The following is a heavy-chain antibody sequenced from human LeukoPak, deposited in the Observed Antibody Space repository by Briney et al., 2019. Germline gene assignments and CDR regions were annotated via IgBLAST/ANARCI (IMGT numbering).Heavy chain of an antibody. V-gene: IGHV4-39*07. D-gene: IGHD3-10*01. J-gene: IGHJ4*02. Sequence: PSETLSLTCTVSGGSISSSSYYWGWIRQPPGKGLEWIGSIYYSGSTYYNPSLKSRVTISVDTSKNQFSLKLSSVTAADTAVYYCASPMVRGKEENFDYWGQGTLVTVSS. CDR2: IYYSGST. CDR1: GGSISSSSYY. CDR3: ASPMVRGKEENFDY.